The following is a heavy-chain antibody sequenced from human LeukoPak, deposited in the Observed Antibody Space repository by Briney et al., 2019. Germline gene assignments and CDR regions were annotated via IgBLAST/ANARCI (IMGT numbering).Heavy chain of an antibody. CDR3: AKGPRDGIFDY. V-gene: IGHV1-69*06. J-gene: IGHJ4*02. CDR2: IIPIFGTA. Sequence: ASVKVSCKASGYTFTGYYMHWVRQAPGQGLEWMGGIIPIFGTANYAQKFQGRVTITADKSTSTAYMELSSLRSEDTAVYYCAKGPRDGIFDYWGQGTLVTVSS. CDR1: GYTFTGYY. D-gene: IGHD1-14*01.